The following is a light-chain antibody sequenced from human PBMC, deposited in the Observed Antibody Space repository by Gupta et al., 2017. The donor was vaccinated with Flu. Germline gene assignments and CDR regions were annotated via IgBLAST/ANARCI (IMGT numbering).Light chain of an antibody. CDR1: QSISSY. J-gene: IGKJ4*01. CDR2: AAS. V-gene: IGKV1-39*01. Sequence: DIQMTQSPSSLSASVGDRVTITCRASQSISSYLNWYQQKPGKAPELLIYAASSLQRGVPSRFSGSGSGTDFTLTIRSLQPEDFATYYCQQSYSTPTFGGGTKVEIK. CDR3: QQSYSTPT.